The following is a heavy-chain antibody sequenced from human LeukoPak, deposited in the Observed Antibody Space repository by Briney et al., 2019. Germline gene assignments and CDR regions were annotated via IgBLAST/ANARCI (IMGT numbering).Heavy chain of an antibody. V-gene: IGHV4-38-2*02. J-gene: IGHJ4*02. Sequence: PSETLSLTCTVSGYSISSGYYWGWIRQPPGKGLEWIGSIYHSGSTYYNPSLKSRVTISVDTSKNQFSLKLSSVTAADTAVYYCARGPTVTTADYWGQGTLVTVSS. CDR3: ARGPTVTTADY. D-gene: IGHD4-17*01. CDR2: IYHSGST. CDR1: GYSISSGYY.